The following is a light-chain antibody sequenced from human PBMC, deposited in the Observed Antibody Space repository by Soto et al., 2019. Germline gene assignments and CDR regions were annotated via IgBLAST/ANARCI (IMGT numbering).Light chain of an antibody. CDR2: AAS. V-gene: IGKV1-39*01. CDR3: QQSYSTPRT. Sequence: DIQMPQSPSSLSASVGDRVTITCRASQTISSYLNWYQQKPGKAPKLLIYAASSLQSGVPSRFSGSGSGTDFTLTISSLQPEYFATYYCQQSYSTPRTFGQGTKVEIK. CDR1: QTISSY. J-gene: IGKJ1*01.